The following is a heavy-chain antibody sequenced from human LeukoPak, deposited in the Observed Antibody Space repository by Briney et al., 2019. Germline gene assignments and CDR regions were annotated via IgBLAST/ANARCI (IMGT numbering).Heavy chain of an antibody. D-gene: IGHD3-22*01. CDR1: GFTFSSYA. J-gene: IGHJ4*02. V-gene: IGHV3-33*08. CDR3: ARALNQYYYDSSGYDY. Sequence: PGGSLRLSCAASGFTFSSYAMSWVRQAPGKGLEWVAVIWYDGSNKYYADSVKGRFTISRDNSKNTLYLQMNSLRAEDTAVYYCARALNQYYYDSSGYDYWGQGTLVTVSS. CDR2: IWYDGSNK.